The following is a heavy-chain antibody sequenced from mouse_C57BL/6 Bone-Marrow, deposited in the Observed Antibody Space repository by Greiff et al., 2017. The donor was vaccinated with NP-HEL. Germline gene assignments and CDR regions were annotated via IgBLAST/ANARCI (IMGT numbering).Heavy chain of an antibody. CDR1: GYTFTDYY. CDR3: ARSGDYYGSTDY. J-gene: IGHJ2*01. Sequence: VQLVESGAELVRPWASVKLSCKASGYTFTDYYINWVKQRPGQGLEWIARIYPGSGNTYYNEKFKGKATLTAEKSSSTAYMQLSSLTSEDSAVYFCARSGDYYGSTDYWGQGTTLTVSS. CDR2: IYPGSGNT. V-gene: IGHV1-76*01. D-gene: IGHD1-1*01.